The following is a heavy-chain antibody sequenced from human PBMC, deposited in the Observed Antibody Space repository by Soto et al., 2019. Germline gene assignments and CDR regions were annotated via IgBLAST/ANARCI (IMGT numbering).Heavy chain of an antibody. V-gene: IGHV1-45*02. D-gene: IGHD6-6*01. J-gene: IGHJ4*02. CDR1: WYTVADRY. Sequence: ASVXVSFRASWYTVADRYLHFFLQAPGQALECMGWITPFNGNTNYAQKFQDRVTINRDRYMSTAYMELSSLRSEDTAMYYCATSEYTSPKTYHSLETWGQGPLV. CDR2: ITPFNGNT. CDR3: ATSEYTSPKTYHSLET.